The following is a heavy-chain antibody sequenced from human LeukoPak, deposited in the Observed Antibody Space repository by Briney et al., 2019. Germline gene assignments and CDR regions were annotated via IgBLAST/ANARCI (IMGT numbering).Heavy chain of an antibody. CDR2: MNGEGTTI. CDR1: GLTFRTTW. CDR3: ATARNFRFEY. Sequence: EGSLRLSCATSGLTFRTTWMHWVRQAPGKGLMWVSRMNGEGTTIDYADSVEGRFTVSRDYAKNTLFLQMNNLRTEDTALYFCATARNFRFEYWGQGSLVIVSA. D-gene: IGHD1-7*01. V-gene: IGHV3-74*01. J-gene: IGHJ4*02.